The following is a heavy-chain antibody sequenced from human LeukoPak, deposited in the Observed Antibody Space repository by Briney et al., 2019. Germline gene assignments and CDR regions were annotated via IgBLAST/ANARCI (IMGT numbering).Heavy chain of an antibody. CDR1: GGSLSSGSYY. V-gene: IGHV4-61*02. CDR2: IYTSGST. J-gene: IGHJ6*03. Sequence: PSETLSLTCTVSGGSLSSGSYYWSWLRQPAGTGLEWIGRIYTSGSTNYNPSLKSRVTISVDTSKNQFSLKLSSVTAADTAVYYCARELQKRQQWLHDFYYYYYMDVWGKGTTVTISS. D-gene: IGHD6-19*01. CDR3: ARELQKRQQWLHDFYYYYYMDV.